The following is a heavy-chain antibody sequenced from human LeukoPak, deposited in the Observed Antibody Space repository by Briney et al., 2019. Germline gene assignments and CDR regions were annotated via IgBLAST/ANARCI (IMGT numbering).Heavy chain of an antibody. D-gene: IGHD6-13*01. CDR3: AREREYSSSWYDYYYYGMDV. CDR2: ISAYNGNT. V-gene: IGHV1-18*01. CDR1: GYTFTSYG. J-gene: IGHJ6*02. Sequence: ASVKVSCKASGYTFTSYGISWVRQAPGQGLEWMGWISAYNGNTNYAQKLQGRVTMTTDTSTSTAYMELRSVRSDDTAVYYCAREREYSSSWYDYYYYGMDVWGQGTTVTVSS.